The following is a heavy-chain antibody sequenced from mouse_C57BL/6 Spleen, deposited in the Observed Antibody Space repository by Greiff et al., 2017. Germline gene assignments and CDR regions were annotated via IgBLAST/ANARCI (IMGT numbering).Heavy chain of an antibody. CDR2: IYPGSGST. V-gene: IGHV1-55*01. Sequence: QVQLQQPGAELVKPGASVKMSCKASGYTFTSYWITWVKQRPGQGLEWIGDIYPGSGSTNYNERFKSKATLTVDTSSSTAYMQLSSLTSEDSAVYYCARSYDGYDPWFAYWGQGTLVTVSA. J-gene: IGHJ3*01. CDR1: GYTFTSYW. D-gene: IGHD2-3*01. CDR3: ARSYDGYDPWFAY.